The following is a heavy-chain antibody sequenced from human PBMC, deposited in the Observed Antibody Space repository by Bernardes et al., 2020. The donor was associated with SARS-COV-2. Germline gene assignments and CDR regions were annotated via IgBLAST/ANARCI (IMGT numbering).Heavy chain of an antibody. CDR1: GFTFSNNW. CDR3: VRSRPSSDGSCFSYS. Sequence: GGSLRLSCAASGFTFSNNWMAWVRQAPGKGLEWVANIKQDGSEMYYVDSVKGRFTISRDNAKNSLYLQMNNLRVEDTAVYYCVRSRPSSDGSCFSYSWGQGNLVTVSS. CDR2: IKQDGSEM. V-gene: IGHV3-7*01. J-gene: IGHJ4*02. D-gene: IGHD2-15*01.